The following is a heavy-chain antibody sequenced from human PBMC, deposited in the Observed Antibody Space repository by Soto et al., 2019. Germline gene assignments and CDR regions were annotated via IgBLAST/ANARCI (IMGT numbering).Heavy chain of an antibody. CDR2: IKGDVSST. CDR1: GFTFSPYW. J-gene: IGHJ4*02. V-gene: IGHV3-74*01. D-gene: IGHD3-3*02. Sequence: EVQLVESGGDSVQPGGSLRLSCAASGFTFSPYWMHWVRQAPGEGLVWVSRIKGDVSSTSSAVSVEGRFTISRDNAKNTVYLHMNRLRSDDTALYYCARGAFHNYYVDSWGQGTLVTVSS. CDR3: ARGAFHNYYVDS.